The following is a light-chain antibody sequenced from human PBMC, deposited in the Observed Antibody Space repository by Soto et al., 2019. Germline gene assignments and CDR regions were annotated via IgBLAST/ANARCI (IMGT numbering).Light chain of an antibody. CDR2: CAS. CDR1: QSVSSN. Sequence: EIVMTQSPATLSVSPGERATLSCRASQSVSSNLAWFQQKPGQAPRLLIYCASTRATGIPGTFSGSVSGTEFTLTISSLQSEDFAVYYCQQYDGRPGTFGQGTKVEIK. J-gene: IGKJ1*01. CDR3: QQYDGRPGT. V-gene: IGKV3-15*01.